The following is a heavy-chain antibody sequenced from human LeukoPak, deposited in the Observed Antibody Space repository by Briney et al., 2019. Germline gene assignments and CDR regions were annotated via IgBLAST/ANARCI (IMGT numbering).Heavy chain of an antibody. CDR3: AKDIRAADYYYYGMDV. V-gene: IGHV3-9*01. CDR1: GFTFDDYG. CDR2: ISWNSGSI. J-gene: IGHJ6*02. D-gene: IGHD6-13*01. Sequence: PGGSLRLSCAASGFTFDDYGMHWVRQAPGKGLEWVSGISWNSGSIGYADSVKGRFTISRDNAKNSLYLQMNSLRAEDTALYYCAKDIRAADYYYYGMDVWGQGTTVTVSS.